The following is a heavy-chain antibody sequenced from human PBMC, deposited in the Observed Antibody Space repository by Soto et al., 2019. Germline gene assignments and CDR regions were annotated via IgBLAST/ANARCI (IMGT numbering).Heavy chain of an antibody. V-gene: IGHV4-31*03. CDR2: IYYSGST. Sequence: SETLSLTCTVSGGSISSGGYYWSWIRQHPGKGLGWIGYIYYSGSTYYNPSLKSRVTISVDTSKNQFSLKLSSVTAADTAVYYCARIFGGNSASFDYWGQGTLVTVSS. CDR1: GGSISSGGYY. D-gene: IGHD2-21*02. J-gene: IGHJ4*02. CDR3: ARIFGGNSASFDY.